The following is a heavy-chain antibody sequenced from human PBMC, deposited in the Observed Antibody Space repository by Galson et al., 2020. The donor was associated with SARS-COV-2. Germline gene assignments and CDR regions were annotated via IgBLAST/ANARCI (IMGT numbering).Heavy chain of an antibody. D-gene: IGHD3-22*01. CDR2: ST. Sequence: STYYNPYLKSRVTISVDTSKNQFSLKLSSVTAADTDVYYCARHIPFTMIVVVITTGMVGWFDPWGQGTLVTVSS. CDR3: ARHIPFTMIVVVITTGMVGWFDP. V-gene: IGHV4-30-2*03. J-gene: IGHJ5*02.